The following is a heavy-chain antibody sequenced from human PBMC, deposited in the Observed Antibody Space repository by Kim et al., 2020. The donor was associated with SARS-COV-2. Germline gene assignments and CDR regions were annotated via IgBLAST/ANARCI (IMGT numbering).Heavy chain of an antibody. CDR3: ARDRTNTSRYDDYYYGMDV. J-gene: IGHJ6*02. CDR1: GYTFTSYY. V-gene: IGHV1-46*01. D-gene: IGHD2-2*01. CDR2: INPSGGNT. Sequence: ASVKVSCKASGYTFTSYYMHWVRQAPGQGLEWMGIINPSGGNTSYAQKFQGRVTMTRDTSTSTVYMELSSLRSEDTAVYYCARDRTNTSRYDDYYYGMDVWGQGATVTVSS.